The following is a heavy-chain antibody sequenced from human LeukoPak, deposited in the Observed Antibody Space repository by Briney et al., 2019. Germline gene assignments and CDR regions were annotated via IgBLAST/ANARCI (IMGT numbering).Heavy chain of an antibody. CDR1: GFTFSSFN. CDR2: IGSSSTYE. CDR3: ARALYDIWDDAFDI. J-gene: IGHJ3*02. D-gene: IGHD3-9*01. Sequence: PGGSLRLSCAASGFTFSSFNMNWVRQAPGKGLEWVSSIGSSSTYEYYADSVKGRFTISRDNAKNSLYLQMNSLRAEDTAVYYCARALYDIWDDAFDIWGQGTMVTVSS. V-gene: IGHV3-21*01.